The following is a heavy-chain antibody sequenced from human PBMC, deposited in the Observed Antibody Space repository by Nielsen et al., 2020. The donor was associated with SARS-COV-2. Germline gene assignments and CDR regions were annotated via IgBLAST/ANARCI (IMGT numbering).Heavy chain of an antibody. CDR2: ISGSGGST. V-gene: IGHV3-23*01. J-gene: IGHJ6*02. CDR1: GFTFSSYA. CDR3: AKDREQLDPYYYGMDV. Sequence: GGSLRLSCAASGFTFSSYAMSWVRQAPGKGLEWVSAISGSGGSTYYADSVKGRFTISRDNSKNTLYLQMNSLRAEDTAVYYCAKDREQLDPYYYGMDVWGQGTTVTVSS. D-gene: IGHD6-6*01.